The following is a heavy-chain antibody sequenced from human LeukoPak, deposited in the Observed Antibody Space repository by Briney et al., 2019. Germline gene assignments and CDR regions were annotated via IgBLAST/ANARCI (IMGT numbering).Heavy chain of an antibody. J-gene: IGHJ6*03. CDR1: GYTFTSYD. CDR2: MNPNSGNT. V-gene: IGHV1-8*03. D-gene: IGHD1-14*01. Sequence: ASVKVSCKASGYTFTSYDINRVRQATGQGLEWMGWMNPNSGNTGYAQKFQGRVTITRNTSISTAYMELSSLRSEDTAVYYCARGLTRGFYYYYMDVWGKGTTVTVSS. CDR3: ARGLTRGFYYYYMDV.